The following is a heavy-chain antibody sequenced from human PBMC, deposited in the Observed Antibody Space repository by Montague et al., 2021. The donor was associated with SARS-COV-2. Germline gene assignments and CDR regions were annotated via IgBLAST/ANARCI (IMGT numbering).Heavy chain of an antibody. D-gene: IGHD3-22*01. J-gene: IGHJ2*01. Sequence: TLSLTRTVSGGSISSGGYYWSWIRQHPGKGLEWIGYIYYSGSTYYNPSLKSRVTISVDTSKNQFSLKMSSVTAADTAVYHCARSPEPMIILIITSLNWYFDLWGRGTLVTVSS. V-gene: IGHV4-31*03. CDR1: GGSISSGGYY. CDR3: ARSPEPMIILIITSLNWYFDL. CDR2: IYYSGST.